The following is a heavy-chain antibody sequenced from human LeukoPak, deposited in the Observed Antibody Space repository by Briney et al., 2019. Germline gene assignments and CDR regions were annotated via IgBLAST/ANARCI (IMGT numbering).Heavy chain of an antibody. J-gene: IGHJ4*02. CDR2: INPSGST. CDR1: GGSISSYY. D-gene: IGHD6-19*01. Sequence: SETLSLTCTVSGGSISSYYWSWIRQPPGKGLEWIGEINPSGSTNYNPSLKSRVTISVDTSKNQFSLKLSSVTAADTAVYYCARVQWLFRRKPFDYWGQGTLVTVSS. V-gene: IGHV4-34*01. CDR3: ARVQWLFRRKPFDY.